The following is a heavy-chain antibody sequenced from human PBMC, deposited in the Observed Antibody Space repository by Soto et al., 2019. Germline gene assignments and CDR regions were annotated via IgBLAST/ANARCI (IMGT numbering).Heavy chain of an antibody. CDR1: GFPFSIYS. CDR3: VKGEYYYDSAAYYPSDH. CDR2: ISTNGGNT. D-gene: IGHD3-22*01. J-gene: IGHJ4*02. Sequence: PGGSLSLSCSASGFPFSIYSMHWVRQAPGKGLEYVSSISTNGGNTHYADSVKGRFTISRDNSKNTHYLQMSNLRAEDTAVYYCVKGEYYYDSAAYYPSDHWGQGTLVTVSS. V-gene: IGHV3-64D*06.